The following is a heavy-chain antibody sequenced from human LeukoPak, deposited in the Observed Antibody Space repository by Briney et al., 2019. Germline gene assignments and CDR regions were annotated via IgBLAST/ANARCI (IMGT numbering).Heavy chain of an antibody. CDR3: AGLVTTKGSYAFDI. CDR1: GGSISSYY. Sequence: SETLSLTCTASGGSISSYYWSWIRQPPGKGLEWIGYIYYSGSTYYNPSLKSRVTISVDTSKNQFSLKLSSVTAADTAVYYCAGLVTTKGSYAFDIWGQGTMVTVSS. D-gene: IGHD4-17*01. J-gene: IGHJ3*02. V-gene: IGHV4-30-4*01. CDR2: IYYSGST.